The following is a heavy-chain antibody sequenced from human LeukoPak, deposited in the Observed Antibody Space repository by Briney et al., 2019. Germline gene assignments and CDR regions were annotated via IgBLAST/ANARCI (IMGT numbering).Heavy chain of an antibody. CDR3: AKVSMVRGIIYPPFDY. CDR2: ISNTGGST. Sequence: GGSLRLSCAASGFTFSNYAMNWVRQAPGKGLEWVSAISNTGGSTYYADSVKGRFTISRDNSKNTLYLQMNSLRAEDTALYYCAKVSMVRGIIYPPFDYWGQGTLVTVSS. CDR1: GFTFSNYA. J-gene: IGHJ4*02. V-gene: IGHV3-23*01. D-gene: IGHD3-10*01.